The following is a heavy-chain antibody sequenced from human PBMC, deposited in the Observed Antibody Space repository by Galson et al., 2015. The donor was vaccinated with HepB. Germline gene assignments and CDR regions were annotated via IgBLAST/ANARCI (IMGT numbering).Heavy chain of an antibody. CDR1: GYTFTNYG. J-gene: IGHJ6*02. V-gene: IGHV1-18*04. CDR2: ISANTGNR. Sequence: SVKVSCKASGYTFTNYGISWARQAPGHGLEWMGWISANTGNRNYAQKFQGRVTMTTDTSTNTGYMELRCLRSDDTAVYYCARDATYDFWSGLTKRDFYFYAMDVWGQGTTVTVSS. CDR3: ARDATYDFWSGLTKRDFYFYAMDV. D-gene: IGHD3-3*01.